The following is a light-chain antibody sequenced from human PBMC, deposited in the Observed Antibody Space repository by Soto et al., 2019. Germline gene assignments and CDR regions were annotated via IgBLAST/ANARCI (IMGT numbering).Light chain of an antibody. V-gene: IGLV1-47*01. CDR3: AAWDDSRSGLNWV. J-gene: IGLJ3*02. CDR1: RSNIGNNY. Sequence: QPVLTQPPSASATPGQRVTISCSGSRSNIGNNYVSWYQQLPGTAPKVLIYKNDQRPSGVPDRFSGSKSGTSASLAISGLRSEDEADYYCAAWDDSRSGLNWVFGGGTKVTVL. CDR2: KND.